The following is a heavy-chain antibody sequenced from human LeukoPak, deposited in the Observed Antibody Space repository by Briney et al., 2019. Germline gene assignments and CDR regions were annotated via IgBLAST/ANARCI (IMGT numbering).Heavy chain of an antibody. CDR1: GFTFTSSA. J-gene: IGHJ4*02. V-gene: IGHV1-58*01. CDR3: AADRREERGYSSYEDY. Sequence: SVKVSCKASGFTFTSSAVQWVRQARGQRLEWIGWIVVGSGNTNYAQKFQERVTITRDMSTSTAYMELSSLRSEDTAVYYCAADRREERGYSSYEDYWGQGTLVTVSS. CDR2: IVVGSGNT. D-gene: IGHD5-12*01.